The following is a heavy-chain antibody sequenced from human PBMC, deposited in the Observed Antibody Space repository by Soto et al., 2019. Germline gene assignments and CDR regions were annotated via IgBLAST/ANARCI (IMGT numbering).Heavy chain of an antibody. CDR2: IWYDGSNK. D-gene: IGHD6-19*01. J-gene: IGHJ6*02. CDR3: ARDLSSGGYPHLHNYYGMNV. Sequence: QVQLVESGGGVVQPGRSLRLSCAASGFTFSSYGMHWVRQAPGKGLEWVAVIWYDGSNKYCADSVKGRFTISRDNSKNTLYLQMNSLRAEDTAVYYCARDLSSGGYPHLHNYYGMNVWGQGTTVTVSS. CDR1: GFTFSSYG. V-gene: IGHV3-33*01.